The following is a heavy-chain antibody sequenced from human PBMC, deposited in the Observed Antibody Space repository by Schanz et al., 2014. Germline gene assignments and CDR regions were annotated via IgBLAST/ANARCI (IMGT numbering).Heavy chain of an antibody. D-gene: IGHD4-4*01. CDR2: VSRDGSET. CDR3: AKDRWRATVMVDAFDI. J-gene: IGHJ3*02. V-gene: IGHV3-74*01. Sequence: EVQLVTSGGDLVQPGGSLRLSCAASGFTFNTSWFHWVRQPPGKGLLWVSRVSRDGSETTYVDSVKGRFTISRDNSKNTVHLQMNSLRAEDTAVYFCAKDRWRATVMVDAFDIWGQGTKVTVSS. CDR1: GFTFNTSW.